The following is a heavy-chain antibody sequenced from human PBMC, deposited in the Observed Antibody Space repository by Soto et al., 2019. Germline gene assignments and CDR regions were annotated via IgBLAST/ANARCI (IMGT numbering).Heavy chain of an antibody. CDR3: ARDDSANYFFDY. Sequence: GASVKVSCKASGYTFTSYYMHWVRQAPGQGLEWMGIINPSGGSTSYAQRFQGRVTMTRDTSTSTVYMELSSLRSEDTAVYYCARDDSANYFFDYWGQGTLVTVSS. D-gene: IGHD1-26*01. CDR1: GYTFTSYY. J-gene: IGHJ4*02. V-gene: IGHV1-46*01. CDR2: INPSGGST.